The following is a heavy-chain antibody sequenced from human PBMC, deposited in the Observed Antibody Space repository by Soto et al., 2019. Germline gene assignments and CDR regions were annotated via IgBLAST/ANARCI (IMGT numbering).Heavy chain of an antibody. D-gene: IGHD5-18*01. CDR2: INPTDAYT. CDR3: ARDHVDTPMTNFDY. J-gene: IGHJ4*02. CDR1: GYSFISYY. Sequence: QVQLVQSGAEVKKPGASVKVSCRTSGYSFISYYIHWVRQAPGQGLEWMGLINPTDAYTDYAQKFQRRISLTRDTSTSIGYMELSSQRSEDTAIYYCARDHVDTPMTNFDYWGEGTLVTVSS. V-gene: IGHV1-46*01.